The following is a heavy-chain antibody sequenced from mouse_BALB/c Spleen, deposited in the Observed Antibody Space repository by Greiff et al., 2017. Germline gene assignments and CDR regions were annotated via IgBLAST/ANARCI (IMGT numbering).Heavy chain of an antibody. CDR2: IYPGNGDT. Sequence: LQQPGAELVKPGASVKMSCKASGYTFTSYNMHWVKQTPGQGLEWIGAIYPGNGDTSYNQKFKGKATLTADKSSSTAYMQLSSLTSEDSAVYYCARWGNYLAYWGQGTLVTVSA. CDR3: ARWGNYLAY. CDR1: GYTFTSYN. D-gene: IGHD2-1*01. V-gene: IGHV1-12*01. J-gene: IGHJ3*01.